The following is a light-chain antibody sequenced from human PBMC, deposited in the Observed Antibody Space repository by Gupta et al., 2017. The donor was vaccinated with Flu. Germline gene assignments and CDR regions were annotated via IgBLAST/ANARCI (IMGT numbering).Light chain of an antibody. J-gene: IGLJ1*01. CDR1: KLGDKY. Sequence: SYELTQPPSVSVSPGQTASITCSGVKLGDKYACWYQQKPGQSPVLVIYQVSKRPSGIPERFSGSNSGNTATLTISGTQAMDEADYYCQAWDSSTGGVFGTGTKVTVL. CDR3: QAWDSSTGGV. V-gene: IGLV3-1*01. CDR2: QVS.